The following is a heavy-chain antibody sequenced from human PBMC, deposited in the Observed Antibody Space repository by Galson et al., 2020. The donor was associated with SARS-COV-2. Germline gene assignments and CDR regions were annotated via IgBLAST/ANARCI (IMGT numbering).Heavy chain of an antibody. Sequence: TGGSLRLSCAASGFTFSNHWIHWVRQAPGKGLVWVSRINTDGSSTSYADSVRGRFTISRDNAKNTLYLDMNSLRAEDTAVYYCTTDSSGSHGHYPFEYWGQGTLVTVSS. CDR2: INTDGSST. D-gene: IGHD6-19*01. CDR3: TTDSSGSHGHYPFEY. J-gene: IGHJ4*02. V-gene: IGHV3-74*01. CDR1: GFTFSNHW.